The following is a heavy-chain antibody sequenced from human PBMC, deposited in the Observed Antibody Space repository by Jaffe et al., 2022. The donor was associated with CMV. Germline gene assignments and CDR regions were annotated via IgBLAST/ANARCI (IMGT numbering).Heavy chain of an antibody. D-gene: IGHD3-16*01. J-gene: IGHJ4*02. V-gene: IGHV4-59*02. CDR2: IDETGTT. CDR1: GDSVSTYY. CDR3: AKETIESGGVTRGFDS. Sequence: QVQLQESGPGLVKPSETLSLTCTVSGDSVSTYYWTWIRQPPGKTLEWIGYIDETGTTYYSPSLKSRVAMSLDMSKSQFSLKLTYMTAVDTAVYYCAKETIESGGVTRGFDSWGQGTLVTVSS.